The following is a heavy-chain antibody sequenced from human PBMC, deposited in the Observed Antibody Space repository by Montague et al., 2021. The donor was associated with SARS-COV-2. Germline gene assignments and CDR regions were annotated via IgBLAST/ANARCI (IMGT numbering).Heavy chain of an antibody. CDR1: SLTISSNNC. J-gene: IGHJ4*02. Sequence: SETLSLTCSGSSLTISSNNCSDWERQPLNYSHDWISYTHLCFGNNYNPSLRSRVTILLDNSKNQFSLILTSVTAADTATYYCASHPVWQQLCTWGQGTLVSVSS. V-gene: IGHV4-4*02. CDR3: ASHPVWQQLCT. D-gene: IGHD6-13*01. CDR2: THLCFGN.